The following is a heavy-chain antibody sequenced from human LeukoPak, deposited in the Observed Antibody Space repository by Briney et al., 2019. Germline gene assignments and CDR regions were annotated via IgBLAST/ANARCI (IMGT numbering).Heavy chain of an antibody. V-gene: IGHV3-30*01. CDR1: GFTFSSYA. CDR2: ISYDGSNK. D-gene: IGHD6-6*01. Sequence: GGSLRLSCAASGFTFSSYAMHWVRQAPGKGLEWVAVISYDGSNKYYADSVKGRFTISRDNSKNTLYLQMNSLRAEDTAVYYCARDQENYSSSSGVIDYWGQGTLVTVSS. CDR3: ARDQENYSSSSGVIDY. J-gene: IGHJ4*02.